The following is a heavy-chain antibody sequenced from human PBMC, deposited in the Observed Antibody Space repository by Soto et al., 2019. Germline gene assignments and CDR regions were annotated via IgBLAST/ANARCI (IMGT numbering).Heavy chain of an antibody. CDR3: ARGDTAMVIDY. D-gene: IGHD5-18*01. Sequence: GGSLRLSCAASGFTSSNYWMHWVRQAPGKGLVWVSRIKSDGSSTSYADPVKGRFTISRDNAKNTLYLQMNSLRAEDTAVYYCARGDTAMVIDYWGQGT. V-gene: IGHV3-74*01. J-gene: IGHJ4*02. CDR2: IKSDGSST. CDR1: GFTSSNYW.